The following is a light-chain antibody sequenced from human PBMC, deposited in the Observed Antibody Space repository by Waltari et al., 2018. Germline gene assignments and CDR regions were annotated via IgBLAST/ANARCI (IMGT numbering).Light chain of an antibody. CDR2: GAS. Sequence: EILLTQSPATLAVSPGEGATLSCRASRSVSFKLAWYQQKPGQAPRLLIYGASTRATGVPARFSGDGSGTEFTLTITRLQSEDFSVYYCQQYNNWPLTFGGGNKVEIK. V-gene: IGKV3-15*01. CDR3: QQYNNWPLT. J-gene: IGKJ4*01. CDR1: RSVSFK.